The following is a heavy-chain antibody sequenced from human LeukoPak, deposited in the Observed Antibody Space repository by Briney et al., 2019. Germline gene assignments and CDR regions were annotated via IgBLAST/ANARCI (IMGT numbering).Heavy chain of an antibody. CDR2: INPNSGDT. V-gene: IGHV1-2*02. Sequence: ASVTVSCKASGYTFTGYHMHWVRQAPGQGLEWMGWINPNSGDTKYAQKFQGRVTMTRDKSISTAYMELSRLRSDDTAVYYCATQRGSYLWGTDFDYWGQGTLVTVSS. CDR3: ATQRGSYLWGTDFDY. CDR1: GYTFTGYH. D-gene: IGHD3-16*01. J-gene: IGHJ4*02.